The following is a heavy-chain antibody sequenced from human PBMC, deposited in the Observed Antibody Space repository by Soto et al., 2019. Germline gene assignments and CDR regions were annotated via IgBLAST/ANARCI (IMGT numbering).Heavy chain of an antibody. J-gene: IGHJ6*02. CDR3: ARENPSDYYGMDV. CDR2: IKQDGSEK. V-gene: IGHV3-7*01. CDR1: GFTFSSYW. Sequence: GGSLRLSCAASGFTFSSYWMSWVRQAPGKGLEWVANIKQDGSEKYYVDSVKGRFTISRDNAKNSLYLQMNSLRAEDTAVYYCARENPSDYYGMDVWGQGPTVTVSS.